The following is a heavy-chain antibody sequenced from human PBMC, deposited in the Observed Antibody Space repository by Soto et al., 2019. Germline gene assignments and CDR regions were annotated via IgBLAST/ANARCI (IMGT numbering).Heavy chain of an antibody. D-gene: IGHD6-13*01. CDR2: ISSSSSYI. Sequence: EVQLVESGGGLVKPGGPLRLSCAASGFTFSSYSMNWVRQAPGKGLEWVSSISSSSSYIYYADSVKGRFTISRDNAKNSLYLQMNSLRAEDTAVYYCARVAPIAAAGYYFDYWGQGTLVTVSS. V-gene: IGHV3-21*01. CDR3: ARVAPIAAAGYYFDY. J-gene: IGHJ4*02. CDR1: GFTFSSYS.